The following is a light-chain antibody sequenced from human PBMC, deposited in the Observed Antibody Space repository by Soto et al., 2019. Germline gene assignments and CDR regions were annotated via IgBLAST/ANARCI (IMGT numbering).Light chain of an antibody. V-gene: IGKV3-11*01. Sequence: EIVLTQSPATLSLSPGERATLSCRASQSVSSYLAWYQQKPGQAPRLLIYDASNRATGIPARFSGSGSGTDFTLTISSLEPEDFAVSYCQQRSNWPGTFGQGTKV. CDR1: QSVSSY. J-gene: IGKJ1*01. CDR2: DAS. CDR3: QQRSNWPGT.